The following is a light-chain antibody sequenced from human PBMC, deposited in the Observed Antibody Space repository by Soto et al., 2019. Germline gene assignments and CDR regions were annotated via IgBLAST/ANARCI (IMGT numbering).Light chain of an antibody. CDR2: GAS. Sequence: EIVLTQSPGTLSLSPGERATLSCRASQSVSSSYLAWYQQKPGQAPRLLIYGASSRATGIPDRFSGSGSGTAFTLTISRLEPEDFAVYYCQQYGSSPLTFGGGTKGEIK. CDR3: QQYGSSPLT. J-gene: IGKJ4*01. CDR1: QSVSSSY. V-gene: IGKV3-20*01.